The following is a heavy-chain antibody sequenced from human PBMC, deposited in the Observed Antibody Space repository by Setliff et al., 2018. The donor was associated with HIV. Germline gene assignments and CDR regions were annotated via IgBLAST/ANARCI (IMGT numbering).Heavy chain of an antibody. CDR2: INPRSGGT. D-gene: IGHD3-3*01. V-gene: IGHV1-2*02. CDR3: ARDRLPKWGSHYTY. CDR1: GYSFTDHY. Sequence: ASVKVSCKASGYSFTDHYMHWVRQAPGQGLEWMGWINPRSGGTNYAQKFQGTVTMTRDTSINTAYMELSSLRSDDTAVYYCARDRLPKWGSHYTYWGQGTMVTVSS. J-gene: IGHJ4*02.